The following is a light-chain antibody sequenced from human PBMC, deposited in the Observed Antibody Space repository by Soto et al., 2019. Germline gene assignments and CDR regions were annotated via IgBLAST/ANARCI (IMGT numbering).Light chain of an antibody. V-gene: IGKV3-15*01. J-gene: IGKJ1*01. Sequence: ITQSPATLSVSPGERATLSCRASQSVSSNLAWYQQKPGQAPRLLIHDASTRATAIPTRFSGSGSGTDFTLTISSLQSEDFAVYYCQQYNDWPRTFGQGTKV. CDR1: QSVSSN. CDR3: QQYNDWPRT. CDR2: DAS.